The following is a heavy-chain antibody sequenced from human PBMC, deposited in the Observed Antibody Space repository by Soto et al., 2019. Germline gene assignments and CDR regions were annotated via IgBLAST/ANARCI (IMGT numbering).Heavy chain of an antibody. CDR3: ARVIYGGWSTIKDYYYYAMDV. Sequence: GGSLRLSCAASGFSFITYDMNWVRQAPGKGLEWVSYISGGSSRIFYADSVKGRFTISRDNAKNSLYLQMNSLRDEDTGVYYCARVIYGGWSTIKDYYYYAMDVWGQGTTVTVSS. J-gene: IGHJ6*02. CDR1: GFSFITYD. V-gene: IGHV3-48*02. D-gene: IGHD5-12*01. CDR2: ISGGSSRI.